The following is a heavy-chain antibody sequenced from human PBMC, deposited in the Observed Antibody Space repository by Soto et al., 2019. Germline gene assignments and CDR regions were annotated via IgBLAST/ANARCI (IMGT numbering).Heavy chain of an antibody. Sequence: PSETLSLTCTVSGDSISNYYWAWIRQPPGKGLEWIGYVHSNGNTHHNPSLKSRVTISMDTSNNQFSLHLSSVTPDDTAVYYCVRLIGNSWLDSWGQGTPVTVSS. CDR1: GDSISNYY. J-gene: IGHJ5*01. CDR3: VRLIGNSWLDS. CDR2: VHSNGNT. V-gene: IGHV4-59*08.